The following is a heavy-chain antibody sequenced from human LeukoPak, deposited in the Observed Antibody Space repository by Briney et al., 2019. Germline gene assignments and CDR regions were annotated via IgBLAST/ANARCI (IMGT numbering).Heavy chain of an antibody. CDR3: TTDPGRELLDY. Sequence: GGSLRLSCAASGFTFSSYAMSWVRQGPGKGLEWVGRIKSKSDGGTTDYAAPVKGRFTISRDDSKNTLYLQMNSLKTEDTAVYYCTTDPGRELLDYWGQGTLVTVSS. J-gene: IGHJ4*02. V-gene: IGHV3-15*01. CDR1: GFTFSSYA. D-gene: IGHD1-26*01. CDR2: IKSKSDGGTT.